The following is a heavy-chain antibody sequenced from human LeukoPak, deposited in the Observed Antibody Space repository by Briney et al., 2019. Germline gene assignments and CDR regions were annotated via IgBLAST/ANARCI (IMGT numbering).Heavy chain of an antibody. CDR3: ASSWYAGNAGGSVGY. J-gene: IGHJ4*02. V-gene: IGHV3-53*01. CDR2: IYISGDS. Sequence: GVLRLSSAASGFTVSTNYMTWVRQAPGKGLEWVSVIYISGDSYHSDSVRGRFTISRDDSKNTVYLQMNSLRADDTAVYFCASSWYAGNAGGSVGYWGQGTLVTVS. CDR1: GFTVSTNY. D-gene: IGHD6-13*01.